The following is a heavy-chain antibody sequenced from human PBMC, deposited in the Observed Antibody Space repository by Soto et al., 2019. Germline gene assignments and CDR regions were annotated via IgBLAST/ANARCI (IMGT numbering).Heavy chain of an antibody. D-gene: IGHD1-1*01. CDR2: LYDVDGT. Sequence: DVQLVASGGGLIQPGGSLRLSCAALGLTVRGKKYITWVRQAQGKGLEWVSALYDVDGTYYADSAKGRFTISRDNSNNIIYLQMNSLGPDDTAVYYCASWLEREHAYDIWGLGTMVTVSS. V-gene: IGHV3-53*01. CDR1: GLTVRGKKY. CDR3: ASWLEREHAYDI. J-gene: IGHJ3*02.